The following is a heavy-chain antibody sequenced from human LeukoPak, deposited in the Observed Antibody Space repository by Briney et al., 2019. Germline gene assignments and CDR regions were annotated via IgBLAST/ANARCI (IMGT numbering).Heavy chain of an antibody. CDR2: IYSGGST. Sequence: GGSLRLSCAASGFTVSSNYMSWVRQAPGKGLEWVSVIYSGGSTYYADSVKGRFTISRDNSKNTLYLQMNSLRAEDTAVYYCARVNWGLVLRYSCGMDVWGQGTTVTVSS. CDR3: ARVNWGLVLRYSCGMDV. D-gene: IGHD3-9*01. J-gene: IGHJ6*02. V-gene: IGHV3-53*01. CDR1: GFTVSSNY.